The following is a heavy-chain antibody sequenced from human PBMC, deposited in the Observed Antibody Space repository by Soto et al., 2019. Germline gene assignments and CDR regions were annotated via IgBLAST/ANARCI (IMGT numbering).Heavy chain of an antibody. CDR1: GYTFTSYG. CDR2: ISAYNGNT. Sequence: QVQLVQSGAEVKKPGASVKVSCKASGYTFTSYGISWVRQAPGQGLEWMGWISAYNGNTHYAQTLQGRVTMTTDTSTRTDYMELRSLRSDDTAVYYWAREYSSSLVQVNWFDPWGQGTLVTVSS. V-gene: IGHV1-18*01. CDR3: AREYSSSLVQVNWFDP. D-gene: IGHD6-13*01. J-gene: IGHJ5*02.